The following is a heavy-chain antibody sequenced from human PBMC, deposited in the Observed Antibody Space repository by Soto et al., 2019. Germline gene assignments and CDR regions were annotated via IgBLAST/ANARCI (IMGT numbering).Heavy chain of an antibody. Sequence: ASVKVSCKVSGYTLTELSMHWVRQAPGKGLEWMGGFDPEDGETIYAQKFQGRVTMTEDTSTDTAYMELSSLRSEDTAVYYCATESTMVREVIFDYWGQGTLVTVSS. D-gene: IGHD3-10*01. J-gene: IGHJ4*02. CDR2: FDPEDGET. CDR3: ATESTMVREVIFDY. V-gene: IGHV1-24*01. CDR1: GYTLTELS.